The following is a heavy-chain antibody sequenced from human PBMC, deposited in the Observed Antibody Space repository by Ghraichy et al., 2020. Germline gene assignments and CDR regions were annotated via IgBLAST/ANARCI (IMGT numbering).Heavy chain of an antibody. CDR1: GFTFSTYT. V-gene: IGHV3-30-3*01. D-gene: IGHD4-11*01. CDR2: VAPDGSGQ. Sequence: GGSLRLSCEASGFTFSTYTMHWVRQAPGKGLEWVALVAPDGSGQNYADSVSGRFTISRDNFKNTQYLQMNSLRPEDSAVYFCTRDTSESNNHSNPLTYWGQGTTVTVSS. CDR3: TRDTSESNNHSNPLTY. J-gene: IGHJ6*02.